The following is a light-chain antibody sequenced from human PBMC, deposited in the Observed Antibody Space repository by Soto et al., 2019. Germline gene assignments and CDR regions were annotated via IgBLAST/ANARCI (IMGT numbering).Light chain of an antibody. V-gene: IGLV2-23*01. CDR2: EGS. CDR3: CSYAGSSTLR. J-gene: IGLJ2*01. Sequence: QSALTQPASVSGSPGQSITISCTGTSSDVGSYNLVSWYQQHPGKAPKLMIYEGSKRPSGVSNRFSGSKSGNTASLTISGFQADDEADYYCCSYAGSSTLRFGGGTKLTVL. CDR1: SSDVGSYNL.